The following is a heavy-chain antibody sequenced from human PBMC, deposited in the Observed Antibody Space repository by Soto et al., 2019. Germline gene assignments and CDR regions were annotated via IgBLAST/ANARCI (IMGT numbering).Heavy chain of an antibody. D-gene: IGHD3-10*01. CDR2: MNHSGST. Sequence: PPETLSLTCTVSGGSISGGGSYWSWIRQRPGKGLEWIGDMNHSGSTNYNPSLKGRVTISVDTSKNQFSLKLSSVTAADTAVYYCARSLRVRRYYFDYWGQGTLVTVSS. V-gene: IGHV4-39*07. CDR3: ARSLRVRRYYFDY. J-gene: IGHJ4*02. CDR1: GGSISGGGSY.